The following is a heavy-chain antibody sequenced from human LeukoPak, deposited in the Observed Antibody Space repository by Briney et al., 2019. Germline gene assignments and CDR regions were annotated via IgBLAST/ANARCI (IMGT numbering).Heavy chain of an antibody. J-gene: IGHJ4*02. CDR3: ARVEKDIVVVPAIKKKRGRDTAMVQKQGGVDY. D-gene: IGHD2-2*01. V-gene: IGHV4-34*01. CDR1: GGSFSGYY. CDR2: INHSGST. Sequence: SETLSLTCAVYGGSFSGYYWSWIRQPPGKGLEWIGEINHSGSTNYNPSLKSRVTISVDTSKNQFSLKLSSVTAADTAVYYCARVEKDIVVVPAIKKKRGRDTAMVQKQGGVDYWGQGTLVTVSS.